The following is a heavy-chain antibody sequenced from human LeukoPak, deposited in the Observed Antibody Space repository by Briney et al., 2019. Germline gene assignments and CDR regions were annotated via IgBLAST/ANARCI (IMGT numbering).Heavy chain of an antibody. CDR2: IYSGGST. CDR3: ARDMGYYYDSSGYLGY. CDR1: GFTVSSNY. J-gene: IGHJ4*02. V-gene: IGHV3-66*01. Sequence: QAGGSLRLSCAASGFTVSSNYTSWVRQAPGKGLEWVSVIYSGGSTYYADSVKGRFTISRDNSKNTLYLQMNSLRAEDTAVYYCARDMGYYYDSSGYLGYWGQGTLVTVSS. D-gene: IGHD3-22*01.